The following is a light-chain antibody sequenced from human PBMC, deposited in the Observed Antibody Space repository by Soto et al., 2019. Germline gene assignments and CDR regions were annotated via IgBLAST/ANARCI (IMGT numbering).Light chain of an antibody. CDR1: SSDVGRFNL. CDR3: CAYAGSSTLV. V-gene: IGLV2-23*01. J-gene: IGLJ2*01. Sequence: QSALTQPASVSGSPGQSITISCTGTSSDVGRFNLVSWYQQHPGNSPKLMIYEGSQRPSGVSNRFSGSKSGNTASLTISGLQAEDEADYYCCAYAGSSTLVFGGGTKLTVL. CDR2: EGS.